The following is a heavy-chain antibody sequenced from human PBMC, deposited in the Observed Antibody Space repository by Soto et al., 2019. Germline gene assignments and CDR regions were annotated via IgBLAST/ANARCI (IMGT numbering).Heavy chain of an antibody. CDR2: VYWDDDK. J-gene: IGHJ3*02. CDR3: LHSRGSDCGADCDDGFDI. Sequence: QITLKESGPTLVKPTQTLTLTCTFSGFSLSINGVGVGWVRQPPGKALEWLALVYWDDDKRYSPSLKSRLATPTDTSTNQVALTRPKMDPVDTATYFCLHSRGSDCGADCDDGFDIWGQGTMVTVSS. V-gene: IGHV2-5*02. D-gene: IGHD2-21*02. CDR1: GFSLSINGVG.